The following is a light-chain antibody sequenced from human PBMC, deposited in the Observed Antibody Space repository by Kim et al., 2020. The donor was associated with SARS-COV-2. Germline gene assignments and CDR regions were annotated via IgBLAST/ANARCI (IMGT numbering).Light chain of an antibody. CDR3: QQYNNLPPYT. Sequence: VSPGERATLSCRASQSINSDLAWYQQKPGQAPRLLIYGSSTRATGIPARFSGSGSGTEFTLTISSLQSEDFAVYYCQQYNNLPPYTFGQGTKLEI. CDR2: GSS. V-gene: IGKV3-15*01. J-gene: IGKJ2*01. CDR1: QSINSD.